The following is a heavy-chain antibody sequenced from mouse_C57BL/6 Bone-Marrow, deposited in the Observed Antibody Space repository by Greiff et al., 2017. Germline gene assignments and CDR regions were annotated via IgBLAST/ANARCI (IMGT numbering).Heavy chain of an antibody. V-gene: IGHV1-55*01. J-gene: IGHJ4*01. CDR2: IYPGSGST. Sequence: VQLQQPGAELVKPGASVKMSCKASGYTFTSYWITWVKQRPGQGLEWLGDIYPGSGSTNYNEKFKSKDTLTVDTSSSTAYMQLSSLTTEDSAVYYCARVEGMDYWGQGTSVTVSS. CDR3: ARVEGMDY. CDR1: GYTFTSYW.